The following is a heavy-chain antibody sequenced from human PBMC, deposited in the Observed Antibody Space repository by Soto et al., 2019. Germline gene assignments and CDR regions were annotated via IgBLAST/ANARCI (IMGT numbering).Heavy chain of an antibody. CDR1: GFTFSFYG. CDR2: ISYDGSNK. Sequence: QVQLVESGGGVVQPGRSLRLSCAASGFTFSFYGMHWVRQAPGKGLEWVAVISYDGSNKYYADSVKGRFTISRDNSKNTLYLQMNNLRAEDTAVYYCAKDLGHGGRGAFDIWGQGTMVTVSS. CDR3: AKDLGHGGRGAFDI. J-gene: IGHJ3*02. D-gene: IGHD7-27*01. V-gene: IGHV3-30*18.